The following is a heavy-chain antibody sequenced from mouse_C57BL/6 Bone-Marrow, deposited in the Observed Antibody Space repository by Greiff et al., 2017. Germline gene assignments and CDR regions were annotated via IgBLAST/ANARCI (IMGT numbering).Heavy chain of an antibody. CDR3: ARSRGGYDGFCYAMDY. V-gene: IGHV1-81*01. D-gene: IGHD2-3*01. Sequence: QVHVKQSGAELARPGASVKLSCKASGYTFTSYGISWVKQRTGQGLEWIGEIYPRSGNTYYNEKFKGKATLTADKSSSTAYMELRSLTSEDSAVYFCARSRGGYDGFCYAMDYWGQGTSVTVSS. CDR2: IYPRSGNT. CDR1: GYTFTSYG. J-gene: IGHJ4*01.